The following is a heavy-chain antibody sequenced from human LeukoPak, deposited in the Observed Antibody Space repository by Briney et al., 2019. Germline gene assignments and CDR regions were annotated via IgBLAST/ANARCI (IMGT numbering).Heavy chain of an antibody. CDR3: ARLGRADYYDSSGEYFQH. J-gene: IGHJ1*01. CDR2: IYYSGST. CDR1: GGSISSYY. D-gene: IGHD3-22*01. Sequence: KPSETLSLTCTVSGGSISSYYWSWIRQPPGKGLEWIGYIYYSGSTNYNPSLKSRVTISVDTSKNQFSLKLSSVTAADTAVYYCARLGRADYYDSSGEYFQHWGQGTLVTVSS. V-gene: IGHV4-59*01.